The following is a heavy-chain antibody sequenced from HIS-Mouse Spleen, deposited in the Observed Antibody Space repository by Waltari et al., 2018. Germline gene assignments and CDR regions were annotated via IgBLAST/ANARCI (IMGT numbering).Heavy chain of an antibody. V-gene: IGHV3-21*01. CDR2: ISSSSSYI. J-gene: IGHJ4*02. D-gene: IGHD5-18*01. CDR1: GFTCSSYS. Sequence: EVQLVESGGGLVKPGGSLRLSCAASGFTCSSYSMTWVRQAPGKGLEWVSSISSSSSYIYYADSVKGRFTISRDNAKNSLYLQMNSLRAEDTAVYYCARDLVPRPDTVFDYWGQGTLVTVSS. CDR3: ARDLVPRPDTVFDY.